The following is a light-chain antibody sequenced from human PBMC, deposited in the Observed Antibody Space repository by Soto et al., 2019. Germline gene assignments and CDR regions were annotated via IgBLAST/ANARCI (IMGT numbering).Light chain of an antibody. CDR1: SSDVGGYNY. CDR2: DVI. J-gene: IGLJ2*01. V-gene: IGLV2-14*03. CDR3: SSYTSSSTYVV. Sequence: QSALTQPASVSGSPGQSITISCTGTSSDVGGYNYVSWYQQHPGKAPKLIIYDVINRPSGVSNRFSGSKSGNSASLTISGLQAEDEADYYCSSYTSSSTYVVFGGGTKVTVL.